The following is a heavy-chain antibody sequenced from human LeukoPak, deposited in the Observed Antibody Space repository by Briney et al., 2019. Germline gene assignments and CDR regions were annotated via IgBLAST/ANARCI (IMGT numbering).Heavy chain of an antibody. J-gene: IGHJ4*02. CDR3: ARAPVDTAMVPLGY. CDR1: GYTFTSYA. Sequence: ASVKVSCKASGYTFTSYAMHWVRQAPGQRLEWMGWINAGNGNTKYSQKFQGRVTITRDTSASTAYMELSSLRSEDTAVYYCARAPVDTAMVPLGYWGQGTPVTVSS. D-gene: IGHD5-18*01. V-gene: IGHV1-3*01. CDR2: INAGNGNT.